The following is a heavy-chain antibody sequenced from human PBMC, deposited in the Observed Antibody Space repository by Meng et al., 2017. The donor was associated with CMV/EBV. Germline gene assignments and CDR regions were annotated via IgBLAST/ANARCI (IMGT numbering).Heavy chain of an antibody. V-gene: IGHV3-74*01. CDR1: GFTFSSYW. Sequence: GGSLRLSCAASGFTFSSYWMHWVRQAPGKGLVWVSRINSDGSSTSYADSVKGRFTISRDNAKNTLYLQMNSLRAEDTAVYYCARGGPYYDFWSGLLTDYWGQGTLVTVS. CDR3: ARGGPYYDFWSGLLTDY. D-gene: IGHD3-3*01. J-gene: IGHJ4*02. CDR2: INSDGSST.